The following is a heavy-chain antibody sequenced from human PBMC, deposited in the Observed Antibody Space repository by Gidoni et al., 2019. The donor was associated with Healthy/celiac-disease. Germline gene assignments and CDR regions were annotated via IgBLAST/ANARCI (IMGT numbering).Heavy chain of an antibody. CDR1: GYTFTSYY. V-gene: IGHV1-46*01. J-gene: IGHJ6*02. CDR3: ARDGSPNYDHLYYYYGMDV. D-gene: IGHD3-3*01. Sequence: QVQLVQSGAEVKKPGASVKVSCKASGYTFTSYYMHWVRQAPGQGLEWMGIINPSGGSTSYAQKFQGRVTMTRDTSTSTVYMELSSLRSEDTAVYYCARDGSPNYDHLYYYYGMDVWGQGTTVTVSS. CDR2: INPSGGST.